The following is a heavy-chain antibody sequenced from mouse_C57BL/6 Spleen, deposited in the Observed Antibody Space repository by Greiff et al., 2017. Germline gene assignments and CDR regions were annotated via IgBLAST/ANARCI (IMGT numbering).Heavy chain of an antibody. J-gene: IGHJ2*01. V-gene: IGHV1-72*01. CDR2: IDPNSGGT. Sequence: QVQLQQPGAELVKPGASVKLSCKASGYTFPSYWMHWVQQRPGRGLEWMGRIDPNSGGTKYNEKFKRKATLTLDKPYSTAYMQLSSLTAEDAAVYYCLYGSGNYWGQGTTLTVSS. D-gene: IGHD1-1*01. CDR3: LYGSGNY. CDR1: GYTFPSYW.